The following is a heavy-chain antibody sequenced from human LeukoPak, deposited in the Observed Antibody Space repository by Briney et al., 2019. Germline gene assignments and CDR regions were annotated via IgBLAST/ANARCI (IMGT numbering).Heavy chain of an antibody. V-gene: IGHV3-21*01. J-gene: IGHJ4*02. CDR1: GFTFSSYS. D-gene: IGHD1-26*01. Sequence: PGGSLRLSCAASGFTFSSYSMNWVRQAPGKGLEWVSSISSSSSYIYYADSVKGRFTISRDNAKNSLYLQMNSLRAEDTAVYYCARDGGAYSPNPPIDEWDYWGQGTLVTVSS. CDR2: ISSSSSYI. CDR3: ARDGGAYSPNPPIDEWDY.